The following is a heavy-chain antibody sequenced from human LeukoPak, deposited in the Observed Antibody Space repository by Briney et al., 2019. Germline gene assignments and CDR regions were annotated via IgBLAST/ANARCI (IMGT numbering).Heavy chain of an antibody. CDR2: ISGSGETT. D-gene: IGHD4-17*01. J-gene: IGHJ4*02. Sequence: GGSLRLSRAASGFIFHNFAVSWVRQAPGKGLEWVSSISGSGETTYYADSVKGRFAISRDSSRNTLYLLMNSLRAEDTAVYYCAKYVGDFRGSAPGFFDYWGQGTLVAVSS. CDR3: AKYVGDFRGSAPGFFDY. V-gene: IGHV3-23*01. CDR1: GFIFHNFA.